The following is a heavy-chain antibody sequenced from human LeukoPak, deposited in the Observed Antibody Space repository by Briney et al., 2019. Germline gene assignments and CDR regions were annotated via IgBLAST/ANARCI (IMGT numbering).Heavy chain of an antibody. CDR2: ISGSSDNI. V-gene: IGHV3-21*01. J-gene: IGHJ3*02. CDR1: GFTFSTYS. D-gene: IGHD4-11*01. CDR3: AKITTEGAFDI. Sequence: GGSLRLSCVASGFTFSTYSRTWVRQAPGRGLEWVSSISGSSDNIVYADSVKGRFTLSRDNAKKSLYLQMNSLRAEDTAVYYCAKITTEGAFDIWGQGTMVTVSS.